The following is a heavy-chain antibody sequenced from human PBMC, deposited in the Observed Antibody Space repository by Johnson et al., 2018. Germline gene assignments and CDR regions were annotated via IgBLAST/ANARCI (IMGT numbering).Heavy chain of an antibody. Sequence: QVQLQESGPGLVKPSETLSLTCTVSGGSISSSSYYWGWIRQPPGKGLEWIGSIYYSGSTYYNPSLTSRVTISVDTAKNQFSLKLSCVTAADTAVYYCVRDCGGDCAYYYYYGMDVWGPGATVTVSS. CDR1: GGSISSSSYY. CDR3: VRDCGGDCAYYYYYGMDV. V-gene: IGHV4-39*01. J-gene: IGHJ6*02. D-gene: IGHD2-21*02. CDR2: IYYSGST.